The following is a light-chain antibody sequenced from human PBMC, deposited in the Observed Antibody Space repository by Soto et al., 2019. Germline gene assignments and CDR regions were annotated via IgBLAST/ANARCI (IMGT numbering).Light chain of an antibody. CDR3: SSYTSCSTNV. Sequence: QSALTQPASVSGSPGQSITISCTGTSSDVGGYNYVSWYQQHPGKAPKLMIYEVSNRPSGVSNRFSGSKSGNTASLTISGLQAEDEADYYCSSYTSCSTNVFGTGTTLTVL. V-gene: IGLV2-14*01. J-gene: IGLJ1*01. CDR1: SSDVGGYNY. CDR2: EVS.